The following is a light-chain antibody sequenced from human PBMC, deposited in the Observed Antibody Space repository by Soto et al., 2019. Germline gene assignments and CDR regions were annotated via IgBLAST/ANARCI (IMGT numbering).Light chain of an antibody. CDR2: EVS. V-gene: IGLV2-14*01. Sequence: QSALTQPASVSGSPGQSITISCTGTSSDVGGYKYVSWYQQHPGKAPKLMIYEVSHRPSGVSNRFSGSQSGNTASLTISGLQAEDEADYYCSSYTRSSKVVFGGGTKVTVL. J-gene: IGLJ2*01. CDR1: SSDVGGYKY. CDR3: SSYTRSSKVV.